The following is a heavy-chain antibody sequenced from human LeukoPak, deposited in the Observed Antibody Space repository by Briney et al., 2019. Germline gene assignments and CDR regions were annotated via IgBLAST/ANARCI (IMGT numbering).Heavy chain of an antibody. CDR3: ARRLVISAYYYGMDV. J-gene: IGHJ6*02. Sequence: PGGSLRLSCVASGFTLSTYWMHWVRHAPGKGLVWVSRINSDGSATSYADSVMVRFTISRDNSKNTLYLQMNSLRAEDTAVYYCARRLVISAYYYGMDVWGQGTTVTVSS. D-gene: IGHD3-22*01. CDR2: INSDGSAT. V-gene: IGHV3-74*01. CDR1: GFTLSTYW.